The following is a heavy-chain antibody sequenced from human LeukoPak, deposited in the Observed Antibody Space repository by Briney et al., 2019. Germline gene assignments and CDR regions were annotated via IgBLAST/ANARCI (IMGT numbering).Heavy chain of an antibody. Sequence: ASVKVSCKASGYTFTGYYMHWVRQAPGQGLEWMGRINPNSGGTNYAQKFQGRVTMTRDTSISTAYMELSRLRSDDTAVYYCARVSRFYCSSTSCYGSDWLDPWGQGTLVTVSS. J-gene: IGHJ5*02. D-gene: IGHD2-2*01. V-gene: IGHV1-2*06. CDR2: INPNSGGT. CDR3: ARVSRFYCSSTSCYGSDWLDP. CDR1: GYTFTGYY.